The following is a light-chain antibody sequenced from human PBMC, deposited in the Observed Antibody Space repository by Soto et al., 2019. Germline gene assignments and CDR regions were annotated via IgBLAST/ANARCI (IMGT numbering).Light chain of an antibody. CDR3: QQYVSSQT. CDR1: QSVSSSY. Sequence: EMVLTQSPGTLSLSPGERATLSCRASQSVSSSYLAWYQQKPGQAPRLLIYGASSSATGIPDRFGGSGSGTDFTLTISRLDPEYVALYYYQQYVSSQTFGQGTKVEIK. J-gene: IGKJ1*01. V-gene: IGKV3-20*01. CDR2: GAS.